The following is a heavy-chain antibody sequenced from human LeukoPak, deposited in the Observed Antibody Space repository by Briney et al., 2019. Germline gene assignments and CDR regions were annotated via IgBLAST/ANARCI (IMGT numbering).Heavy chain of an antibody. V-gene: IGHV1-2*02. CDR1: GYTFTGYY. D-gene: IGHD3-10*01. CDR3: ARDSGERGSGSYLIAY. J-gene: IGHJ4*02. Sequence: ASVKVSCKASGYTFTGYYMHWVRQAPGQGLEWMGWINPNSGGTNYAQKFQGSVTMTRDTSISTAYMELSRLRSDDTAVYYCARDSGERGSGSYLIAYWGQGTLVTVSS. CDR2: INPNSGGT.